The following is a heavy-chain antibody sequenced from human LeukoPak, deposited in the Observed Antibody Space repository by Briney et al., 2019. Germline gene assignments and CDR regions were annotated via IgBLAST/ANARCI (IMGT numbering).Heavy chain of an antibody. J-gene: IGHJ5*02. D-gene: IGHD3-22*01. CDR3: ARRLYCYESSGYLLGGFDP. V-gene: IGHV5-51*01. CDR1: GSNFTDFW. CDR2: IFPVDSDI. Sequence: GESWQTSVQGPGSNFTDFWITGAGQLPGKGWEWMGFIFPVDSDIRYSPPLQGQHTISADKPLTTAYLQWTSLKPSDSAMYHCARRLYCYESSGYLLGGFDPWGEGTMVTVSS.